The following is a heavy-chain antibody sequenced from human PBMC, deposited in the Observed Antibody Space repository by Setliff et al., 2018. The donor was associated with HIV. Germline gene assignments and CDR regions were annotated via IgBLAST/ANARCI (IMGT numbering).Heavy chain of an antibody. D-gene: IGHD2-2*02. CDR2: IFHDGTV. CDR3: AKANIPMPRSGTRLES. Sequence: SETLSLTCVVSGFSIKNDNWWNWVRQTPGKGLEWIGQIFHDGTVTYKPSLESRVIILMDILKNQISLNVTSVTAADTATYYCAKANIPMPRSGTRLESWGPGRLVTVSS. CDR1: GFSIKNDNW. J-gene: IGHJ4*02. V-gene: IGHV4-4*02.